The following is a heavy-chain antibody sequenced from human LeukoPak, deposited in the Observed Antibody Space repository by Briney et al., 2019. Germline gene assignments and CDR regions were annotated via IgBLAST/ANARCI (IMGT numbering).Heavy chain of an antibody. D-gene: IGHD6-19*01. CDR1: GFTFSSYN. CDR2: MSYDGSNK. V-gene: IGHV3-30-3*01. CDR3: ARELSSGWYDY. J-gene: IGHJ4*02. Sequence: GGSLRLSCAASGFTFSSYNIHWARRAPGKGLEWVAVMSYDGSNKFYADSVKGRFTISRDNSKNTVYLQMNSLRAEDTAVYYCARELSSGWYDYWGQGTLVTVSS.